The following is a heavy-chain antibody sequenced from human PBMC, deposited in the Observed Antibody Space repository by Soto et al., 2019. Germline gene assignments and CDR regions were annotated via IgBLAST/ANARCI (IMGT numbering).Heavy chain of an antibody. D-gene: IGHD1-26*01. J-gene: IGHJ6*02. CDR1: VFTFSTYG. CDR3: ERDFTAGATYSGPSYYAMDV. CDR2: IRYDGSNQ. V-gene: IGHV3-33*01. Sequence: GGSLRLSCAASVFTFSTYGMHWVRQAPGKGLEWVAGIRYDGSNQYYADSVKGQFTISRDNSKNTLYMQMDRLRADDTAVYYCERDFTAGATYSGPSYYAMDVWGQGTTVTVSS.